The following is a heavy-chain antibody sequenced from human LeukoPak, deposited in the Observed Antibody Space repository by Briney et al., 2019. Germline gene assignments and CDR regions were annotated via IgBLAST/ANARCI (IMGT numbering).Heavy chain of an antibody. CDR1: GFTFSSYG. D-gene: IGHD5-12*01. V-gene: IGHV3-30*18. J-gene: IGHJ4*02. CDR3: AKGSNRGVATIDY. Sequence: GRSLRLTCAASGFTFSSYGMHWVRQAPGKGLDWVAVISYDGSNKYYADSVKGRFTISRNNSKNTLFLQMNSLRAEDTAVYYCAKGSNRGVATIDYWGQGTLVTVSS. CDR2: ISYDGSNK.